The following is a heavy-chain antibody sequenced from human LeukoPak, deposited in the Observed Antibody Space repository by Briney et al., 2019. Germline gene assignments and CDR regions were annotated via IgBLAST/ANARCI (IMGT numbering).Heavy chain of an antibody. D-gene: IGHD3-10*01. V-gene: IGHV3-21*01. CDR2: ISSSSSYI. Sequence: GGSLRLSCAASGITFSSYSMNWVRQAPGKGLEWVSSISSSSSYIYYADSVKGRFTISRDNAKNSLYLQINSLIAEDTAVYYCARDRGVDYWGQGTLVTVSS. CDR1: GITFSSYS. CDR3: ARDRGVDY. J-gene: IGHJ4*02.